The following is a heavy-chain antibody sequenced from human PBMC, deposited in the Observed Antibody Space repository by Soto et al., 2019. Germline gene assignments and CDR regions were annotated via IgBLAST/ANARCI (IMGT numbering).Heavy chain of an antibody. CDR2: ISGSGGST. V-gene: IGHV3-23*01. Sequence: EVQLLESGGGLVQPGGSLRLSCAASGFTFSSYAMSWVRQAPGKGLEWVSAISGSGGSTYYADSVKGRFTISRDNSKNTLYLQMNSLRAEDTAVYYCAKDLGLSRYSSPAGGDIWGQGTMVTVSS. J-gene: IGHJ3*02. CDR3: AKDLGLSRYSSPAGGDI. D-gene: IGHD6-13*01. CDR1: GFTFSSYA.